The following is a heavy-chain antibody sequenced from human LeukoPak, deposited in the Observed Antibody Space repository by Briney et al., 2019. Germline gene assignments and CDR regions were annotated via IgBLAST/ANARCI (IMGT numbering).Heavy chain of an antibody. V-gene: IGHV4-31*03. CDR3: ARGGDGFYDSSGYYYT. J-gene: IGHJ4*02. Sequence: SQTLSLTCTVSGGSISSGGYYWSWIRQHPGKGLEWIGYIYYSGSTYYNPSLKSRVTISVVTSKNQFSLKLSSVTAADTAVYYCARGGDGFYDSSGYYYTWGQGTLVTVSS. D-gene: IGHD3-22*01. CDR2: IYYSGST. CDR1: GGSISSGGYY.